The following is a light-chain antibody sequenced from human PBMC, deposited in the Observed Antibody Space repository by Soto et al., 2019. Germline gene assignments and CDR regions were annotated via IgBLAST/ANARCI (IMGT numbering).Light chain of an antibody. CDR3: QQYVTSSPRT. V-gene: IGKV3-20*01. CDR1: HTISSSY. CDR2: GIS. Sequence: EIVLTQSPGTLSLSPGERATLSCRASHTISSSYLAWYQQNPGQAPRLLMYGISRRATGIPDRFSGSVSGTEFTLTITRLEPEDFAVYYCQQYVTSSPRTFGQVTKVEIK. J-gene: IGKJ1*01.